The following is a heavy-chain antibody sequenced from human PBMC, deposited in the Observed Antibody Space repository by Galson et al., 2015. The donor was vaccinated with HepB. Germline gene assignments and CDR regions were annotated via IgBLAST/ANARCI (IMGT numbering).Heavy chain of an antibody. J-gene: IGHJ4*02. V-gene: IGHV3-11*01. CDR1: GFTFSDYY. CDR2: IGSSGSNI. Sequence: SLRLSCAASGFTFSDYYMSWIRQAPGKGLEWVSCIGSSGSNIYYADSVKGRFTISRDNAKGSLYVQMNSLRAEDTAVYYCAGGTSKSRFDFWGQGTLVTVSS. D-gene: IGHD2-2*01. CDR3: AGGTSKSRFDF.